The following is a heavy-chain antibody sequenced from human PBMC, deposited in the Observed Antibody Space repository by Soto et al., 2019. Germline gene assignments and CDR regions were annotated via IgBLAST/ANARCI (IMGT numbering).Heavy chain of an antibody. CDR2: INHSGST. CDR3: ATCGLERNWFDS. J-gene: IGHJ5*01. Sequence: SETLSLTCAVYGGSFSGYYWSWIRQPPGKGLEWIGEINHSGSTNYNLSLKSRVTISVDTSKNQFSLKLSSVTAADTAVYYCATCGLERNWFDSWGQGTLVTVSS. V-gene: IGHV4-34*01. CDR1: GGSFSGYY. D-gene: IGHD6-25*01.